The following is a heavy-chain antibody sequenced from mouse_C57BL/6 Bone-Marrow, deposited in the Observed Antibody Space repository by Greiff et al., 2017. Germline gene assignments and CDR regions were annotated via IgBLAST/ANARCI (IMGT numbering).Heavy chain of an antibody. V-gene: IGHV5-15*01. J-gene: IGHJ1*03. CDR1: GFTFSDYG. CDR3: ARRRWDWYFDV. CDR2: ISNLAYSI. Sequence: EVQLQQSGGGLVQPGGSLKLSCAASGFTFSDYGMAWVRQAPRKGPEWVAFISNLAYSIYYADTVTGRFTLSRENAKNTLYLDMSSLRSEDTAMYYCARRRWDWYFDVWGTGTTVTVSS. D-gene: IGHD1-1*02.